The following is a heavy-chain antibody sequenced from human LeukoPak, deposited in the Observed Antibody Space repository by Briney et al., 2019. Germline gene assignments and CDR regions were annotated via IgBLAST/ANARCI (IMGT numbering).Heavy chain of an antibody. Sequence: SETLSLTCAVSGYSISSGYYWGWIRQPPGKGLEWIGSIYHSGSTYYNPSLKSRVTISVDTSKNQFSLKLSSVTAADTAVYYCATHSNSYDILTGYSLYYFDYWGQGTLVTVSS. CDR1: GYSISSGYY. CDR2: IYHSGST. CDR3: ATHSNSYDILTGYSLYYFDY. J-gene: IGHJ4*02. V-gene: IGHV4-38-2*01. D-gene: IGHD3-9*01.